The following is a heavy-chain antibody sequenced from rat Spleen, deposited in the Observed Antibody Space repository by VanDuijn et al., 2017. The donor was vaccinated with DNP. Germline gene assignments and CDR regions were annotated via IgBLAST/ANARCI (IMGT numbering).Heavy chain of an antibody. CDR1: GFTFSDYY. J-gene: IGHJ2*01. CDR2: ITNNGANI. V-gene: IGHV5-25*01. Sequence: EVLLVESDGGLVQPGRSLKLSCAVSGFTFSDYYMAWVRQAPAKGLEWVATITNNGANIYYPDSLRGRLTISSDNTKSTLYLQMNSLRSEDTATYYYARQDTFDYWGQGVMVTVSS. CDR3: ARQDTFDY.